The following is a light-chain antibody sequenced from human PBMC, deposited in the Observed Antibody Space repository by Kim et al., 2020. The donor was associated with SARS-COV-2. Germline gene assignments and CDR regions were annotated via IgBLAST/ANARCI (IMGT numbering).Light chain of an antibody. V-gene: IGLV2-18*02. CDR2: EVT. CDR3: SSYTRASTVV. J-gene: IGLJ2*01. Sequence: GQSVTISSTGSISDVGSYSRVSWYQQFPGTAPKLIIYEVTYRPSGVPDRFSASKSGNTASLTISGLQAEDEADYYCSSYTRASTVVFGGGTQLTVL. CDR1: ISDVGSYSR.